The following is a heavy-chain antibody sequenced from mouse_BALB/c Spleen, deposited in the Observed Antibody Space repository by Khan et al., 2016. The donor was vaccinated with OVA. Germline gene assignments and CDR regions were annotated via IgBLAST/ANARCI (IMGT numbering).Heavy chain of an antibody. Sequence: QVQLKQSGPGLVQPSQSLSITCTVSGFSLTSYGVHWVRQSPGKGLEWLGVIWSGGTTDYNAAFISRLSISKDNSKSQVFFKMNSLQANDTAIYCGARNGDYGHWDFDVWGAGTTVTVSS. CDR3: ARNGDYGHWDFDV. CDR2: IWSGGTT. CDR1: GFSLTSYG. J-gene: IGHJ1*01. V-gene: IGHV2-2*02. D-gene: IGHD2-13*01.